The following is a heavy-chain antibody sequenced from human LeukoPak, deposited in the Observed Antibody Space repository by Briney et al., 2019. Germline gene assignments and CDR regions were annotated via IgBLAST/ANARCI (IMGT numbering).Heavy chain of an antibody. V-gene: IGHV1-8*03. CDR1: GYTFTSYD. CDR3: ARYATILGYFDL. CDR2: MNPNSGNT. J-gene: IGHJ2*01. D-gene: IGHD5-12*01. Sequence: ASVKVSCKASGYTFTSYDINWVRQATGQGLEWMGWMNPNSGNTGYAQKFQGRVTITRNTSISTAYMELSSLRSEDTAVYYCARYATILGYFDLWGRGTLVTVSS.